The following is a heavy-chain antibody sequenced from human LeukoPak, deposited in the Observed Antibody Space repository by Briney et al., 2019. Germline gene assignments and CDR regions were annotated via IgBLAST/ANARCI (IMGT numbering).Heavy chain of an antibody. CDR2: ICYSGST. CDR1: GGSISSYY. D-gene: IGHD3-10*01. J-gene: IGHJ4*02. Sequence: SETLSLTCTVSGGSISSYYWSWIWQPPGKGLEWIGYICYSGSTNYNPSLKSRVTISVDTSRNQFSLRLGSVAVAATACVSWARGDYYGSGSSDYWGQGTLVTVSS. CDR3: ARGDYYGSGSSDY. V-gene: IGHV4-59*01.